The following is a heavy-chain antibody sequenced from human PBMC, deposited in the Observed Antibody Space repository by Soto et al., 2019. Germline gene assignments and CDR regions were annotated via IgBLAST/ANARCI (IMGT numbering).Heavy chain of an antibody. D-gene: IGHD3-22*01. CDR2: ISGSGGST. CDR1: GFTFSSYA. V-gene: IGHV3-23*01. CDR3: ATYKPPYYYDSSGYFDY. J-gene: IGHJ4*02. Sequence: GGSLRLSCAASGFTFSSYAMSWVRQAPGKGLEWVSAISGSGGSTYYADTVKGRFTISRDNSKNTLYLKMNSQRAKDTAEYYCATYKPPYYYDSSGYFDYWGQGTLVTVSS.